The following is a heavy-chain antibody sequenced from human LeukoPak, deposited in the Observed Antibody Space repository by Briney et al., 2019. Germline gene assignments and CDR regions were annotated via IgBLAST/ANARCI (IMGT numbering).Heavy chain of an antibody. J-gene: IGHJ3*02. CDR3: ARRPDTDYYDSSGYYSPRDDAFDI. CDR2: IYYSGST. Sequence: SETLSLTCTVSGGSISSSSYYWGWIRQPPGKGLEWIGSIYYSGSTYYNPSLKSRVTISVDTSKNQFSLKLSSVTAADTAVYYCARRPDTDYYDSSGYYSPRDDAFDIWGQGTMVTVSS. CDR1: GGSISSSSYY. D-gene: IGHD3-22*01. V-gene: IGHV4-39*01.